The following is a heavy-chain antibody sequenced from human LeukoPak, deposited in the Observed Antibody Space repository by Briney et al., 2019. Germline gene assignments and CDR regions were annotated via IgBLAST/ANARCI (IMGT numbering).Heavy chain of an antibody. CDR1: RFTFSSYG. V-gene: IGHV3-30*02. CDR3: AKDGDYYGSGSHHLDY. J-gene: IGHJ4*02. CDR2: IRYDGNNK. D-gene: IGHD3-10*01. Sequence: GGSLRLSCAASRFTFSSYGMHWVRQAPGKGLQWVTFIRYDGNNKSYADSVKGRFTISRDNSKNTLYLQMNSLRAEDTAVYYCAKDGDYYGSGSHHLDYWGQGTLVTVSS.